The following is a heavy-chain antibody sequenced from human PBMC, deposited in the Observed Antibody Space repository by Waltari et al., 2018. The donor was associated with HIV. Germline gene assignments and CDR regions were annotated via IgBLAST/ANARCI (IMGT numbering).Heavy chain of an antibody. V-gene: IGHV3-9*01. J-gene: IGHJ4*02. D-gene: IGHD3-9*01. CDR3: AKEDGPFGDILTGHFAFDY. CDR2: ISWNSRSV. CDR1: GLKFDDYA. Sequence: EVQLVESGGGLVQPGRSLRLSCAGSGLKFDDYAITWVRQAPGKGLEWVSCISWNSRSVAYAASVNGRFSVSRDNAKTSVSLQIHSLRTEDTALYYCAKEDGPFGDILTGHFAFDYWGQGVLVTVSS.